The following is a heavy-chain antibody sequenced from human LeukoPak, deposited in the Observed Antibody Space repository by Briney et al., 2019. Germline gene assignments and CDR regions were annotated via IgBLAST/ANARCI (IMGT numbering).Heavy chain of an antibody. CDR2: GSNK. V-gene: IGHV3-30*03. Sequence: GSNKYYADSVKGRFTISRDNSKNTLYLQMNSLRAEDTAVYYCARVRGYCSSTSCCDSAFDIWGQGTMVTVSS. CDR3: ARVRGYCSSTSCCDSAFDI. D-gene: IGHD2-2*01. J-gene: IGHJ3*02.